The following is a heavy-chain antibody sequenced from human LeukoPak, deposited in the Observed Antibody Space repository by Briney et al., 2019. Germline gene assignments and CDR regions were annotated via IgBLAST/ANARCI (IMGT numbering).Heavy chain of an antibody. CDR1: GGSISSYY. V-gene: IGHV4-4*09. Sequence: SETLSLTCTVSGGSISSYYWSWIRQPPGKGLEWIGYIYTSGSTNYDPSLKSRVTISVDTSKNQFSLKLSSVTAADTAVYYCARGVEITGTKLDYWGQGTLVTVSS. CDR2: IYTSGST. CDR3: ARGVEITGTKLDY. J-gene: IGHJ4*02. D-gene: IGHD1-7*01.